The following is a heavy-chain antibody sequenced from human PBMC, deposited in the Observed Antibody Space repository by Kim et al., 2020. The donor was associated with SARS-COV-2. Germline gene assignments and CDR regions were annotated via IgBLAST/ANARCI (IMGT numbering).Heavy chain of an antibody. V-gene: IGHV4-34*01. J-gene: IGHJ4*02. CDR3: ARGHKLLLY. D-gene: IGHD2-15*01. CDR1: GGSFSGYY. Sequence: SETLSLTCAVYGGSFSGYYWSWIRQPPGKGLEWIGEINHSGSTNYNPSLKSRVTISVDTSKNQFSLKLSSVTAADTAVYYCARGHKLLLYWGQGTLVTVSS. CDR2: INHSGST.